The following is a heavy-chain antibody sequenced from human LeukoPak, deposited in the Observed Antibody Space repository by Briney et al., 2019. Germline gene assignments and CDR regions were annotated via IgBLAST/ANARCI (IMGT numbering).Heavy chain of an antibody. CDR1: GYTFTGYY. V-gene: IGHV1-2*02. CDR2: INPNSGGT. Sequence: GASVKVSCKASGYTFTGYYMHWVRQAPGQGLEWMGWINPNSGGTNYAQKFQGRVTMTRDTSISTAYMELSRLRSDDTAVYYCARIIAGDKPDAFDIGGKGKMVTFS. D-gene: IGHD1-26*01. CDR3: ARIIAGDKPDAFDI. J-gene: IGHJ3*02.